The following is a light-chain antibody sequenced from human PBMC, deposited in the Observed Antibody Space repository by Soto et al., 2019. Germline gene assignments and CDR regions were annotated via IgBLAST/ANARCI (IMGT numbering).Light chain of an antibody. CDR2: STN. J-gene: IGLJ2*01. V-gene: IGLV7-43*01. Sequence: QAVVTQEPSLTVSPGGTVTLTCASSAGAVTSAYYPNWFQQIPGQAPRALIYSTNNKHPWTPARFPGSLLGGKAALTLSGAQPEDEADYYCLLYYGGAQVLFGGGTKLTVL. CDR1: AGAVTSAYY. CDR3: LLYYGGAQVL.